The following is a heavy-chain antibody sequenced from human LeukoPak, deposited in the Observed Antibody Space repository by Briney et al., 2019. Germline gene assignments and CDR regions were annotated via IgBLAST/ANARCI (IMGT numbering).Heavy chain of an antibody. CDR3: ARDRSRKDIVVVPAASELRSDY. D-gene: IGHD2-2*01. J-gene: IGHJ4*02. CDR2: ISAYNGNT. V-gene: IGHV1-18*01. CDR1: GYTFTSYG. Sequence: ASVKVSCKASGYTFTSYGISWVRQAPGQGLEWMGWISAYNGNTNYAQKLQGRVTITADKSTSTAYMELSSLRSEDTAVYYCARDRSRKDIVVVPAASELRSDYWGQGTLVTVSS.